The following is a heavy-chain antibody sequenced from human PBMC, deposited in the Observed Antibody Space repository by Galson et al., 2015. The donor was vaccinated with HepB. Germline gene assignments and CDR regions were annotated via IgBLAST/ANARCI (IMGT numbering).Heavy chain of an antibody. CDR2: ISSSSRTI. Sequence: SLRLSCAVSGFTVSTYNMNWVRQAPGKGPEWVSYISSSSRTIFYSDSVKGRFTMSRDNAMNSLYLRMNSLRAEDTAVYYCARDSDSSGSYYGDYFDYWGQGILVTVSS. D-gene: IGHD3-22*01. CDR3: ARDSDSSGSYYGDYFDY. V-gene: IGHV3-48*01. CDR1: GFTVSTYN. J-gene: IGHJ4*02.